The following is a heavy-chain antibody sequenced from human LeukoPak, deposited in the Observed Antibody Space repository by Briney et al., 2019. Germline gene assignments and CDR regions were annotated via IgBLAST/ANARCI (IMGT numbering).Heavy chain of an antibody. CDR1: GGTFSSYA. V-gene: IGHV1-69*04. J-gene: IGHJ5*02. D-gene: IGHD3-22*01. Sequence: GASVKVSCKASGGTFSSYAISWVRQAPGQGLEWMGRIIPILGIANYAQKFQGRVTITADKSTSTAYMELSSLRSEDTAVYYCAREDDSSGLNWFDPWGQGTLVTVSP. CDR2: IIPILGIA. CDR3: AREDDSSGLNWFDP.